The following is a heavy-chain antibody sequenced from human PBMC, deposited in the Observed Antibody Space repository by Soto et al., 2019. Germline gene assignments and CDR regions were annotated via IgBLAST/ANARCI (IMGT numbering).Heavy chain of an antibody. CDR3: ARDLLHYDSSGYWGWFDP. Sequence: QVQLVQSGAEVKKPGSSVKVSCKASGGTFSSYAISWVRQAPGQGLEWMGGIIPIFGTANYAQKFQGRVTITAEESTSTAYMELSSLRSEDTAVYYCARDLLHYDSSGYWGWFDPWGQGTLVTVSS. D-gene: IGHD3-22*01. CDR2: IIPIFGTA. J-gene: IGHJ5*02. V-gene: IGHV1-69*01. CDR1: GGTFSSYA.